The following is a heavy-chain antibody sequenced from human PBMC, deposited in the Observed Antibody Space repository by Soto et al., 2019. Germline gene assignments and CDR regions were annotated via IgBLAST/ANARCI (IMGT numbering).Heavy chain of an antibody. CDR3: ARGVGPGLSDYFDY. J-gene: IGHJ4*02. CDR2: IYYTGAT. Sequence: SETLSLTCTVSGGSVTSGSYYWSWIRQPPGKGLEWIGYIYYTGATNYNPSLTSRVTISVDTSKNQFFLKLSSVTAADTAVYYCARGVGPGLSDYFDYWGQGTLVTVSS. V-gene: IGHV4-61*01. D-gene: IGHD2-15*01. CDR1: GGSVTSGSYY.